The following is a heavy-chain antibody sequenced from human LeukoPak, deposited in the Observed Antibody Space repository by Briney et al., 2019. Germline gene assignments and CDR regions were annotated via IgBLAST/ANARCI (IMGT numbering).Heavy chain of an antibody. D-gene: IGHD4-11*01. CDR3: ARLDYSNCFDY. Sequence: KPSETLSLTCTVSGGSISSSSYYWGWIRQPPGKGLEWIGSIYYSGSTYFNSSLKSRVTISVDTSKNQFSLKLSSVTAADTAVYYCARLDYSNCFDYWGQGTLVTVSS. V-gene: IGHV4-39*01. J-gene: IGHJ4*02. CDR1: GGSISSSSYY. CDR2: IYYSGST.